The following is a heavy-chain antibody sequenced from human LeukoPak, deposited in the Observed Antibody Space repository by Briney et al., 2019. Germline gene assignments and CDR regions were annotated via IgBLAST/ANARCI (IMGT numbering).Heavy chain of an antibody. J-gene: IGHJ1*01. CDR2: ISSSGSTI. D-gene: IGHD1-26*01. V-gene: IGHV3-48*03. CDR1: GFTLSSYE. CDR3: ARGGSDSGSYLLEYFQH. Sequence: GGSLRLSCAASGFTLSSYEMNWVRQAPGKGLEWVSYISSSGSTIYYADSVKGRFTISRDNAKNSLYLQMNSLRAEDTAVYYCARGGSDSGSYLLEYFQHWGQGTLVTVSS.